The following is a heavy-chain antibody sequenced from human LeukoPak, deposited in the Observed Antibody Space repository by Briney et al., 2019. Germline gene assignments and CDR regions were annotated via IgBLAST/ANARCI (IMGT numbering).Heavy chain of an antibody. Sequence: SETLSLTCNVSGYSISSGYFWGWVRQAPGKGLEWIGSIYQRATVHYNPSLKSRVTISLDTSKNHFSLNLRSMQASDTAVYYCARAFCVGECFVLHIFFDSWGQGTPVTVSS. J-gene: IGHJ4*02. D-gene: IGHD2-21*01. CDR1: GYSISSGYF. CDR3: ARAFCVGECFVLHIFFDS. CDR2: IYQRATV. V-gene: IGHV4-38-2*02.